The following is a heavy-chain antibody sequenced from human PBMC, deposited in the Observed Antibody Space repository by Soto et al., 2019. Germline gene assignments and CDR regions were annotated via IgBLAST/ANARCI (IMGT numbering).Heavy chain of an antibody. CDR2: ISNDGRNK. J-gene: IGHJ4*02. V-gene: IGHV3-30*18. CDR1: GFTFSGYG. CDR3: GKDRFSEHNSGWPQGH. D-gene: IGHD6-19*01. Sequence: PGGSLRLSCAASGFTFSGYGMHWVRQAPGKGLEWVAVISNDGRNKYYGDSVRGRFTISRDNSKNTLDLQMKSLRPEDTAVYHCGKDRFSEHNSGWPQGHWGEETLVTVPS.